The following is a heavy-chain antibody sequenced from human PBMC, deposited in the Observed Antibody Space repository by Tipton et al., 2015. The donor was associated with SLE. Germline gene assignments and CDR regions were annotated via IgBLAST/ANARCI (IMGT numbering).Heavy chain of an antibody. CDR2: IKQDGSEK. CDR1: GFTFSSYW. D-gene: IGHD3-3*02. CDR3: ARGPPFMEWERNWFDP. J-gene: IGHJ5*02. Sequence: SLRLSCAASGFTFSSYWTSWVRQAPGKGLEWVANIKQDGSEKYYVDSVKGRFTISRDNAKNSLYLQMNSLRAEDTAVYYCARGPPFMEWERNWFDPWGQGTQVTVSS. V-gene: IGHV3-7*03.